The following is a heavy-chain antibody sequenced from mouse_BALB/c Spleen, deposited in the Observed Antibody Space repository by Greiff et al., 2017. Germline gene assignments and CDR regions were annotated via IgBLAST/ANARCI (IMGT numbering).Heavy chain of an antibody. Sequence: VKLVESGPGLVAPSQSLSITCTVSGFSLTSYGVHWVRQPPGKGLEWLGVIWAGGSTNYNSALMSRLSISKDNSKSQVFLKMNSLQTDDTAMYYCARDQTYYGNYSWLAYWGQGTLVTVSA. CDR2: IWAGGST. D-gene: IGHD2-10*01. V-gene: IGHV2-9*02. CDR1: GFSLTSYG. CDR3: ARDQTYYGNYSWLAY. J-gene: IGHJ3*01.